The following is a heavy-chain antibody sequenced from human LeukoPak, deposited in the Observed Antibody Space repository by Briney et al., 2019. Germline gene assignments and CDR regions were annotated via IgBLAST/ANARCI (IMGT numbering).Heavy chain of an antibody. Sequence: PGGSLRLSCAASGFTLSNYWMSWIRQVPGKGPEWVANIKQDGSEKYYVDSVKGRFTISRDNAKNTLYLQMDSLRAEDTAVYYCVRDSSLLYWGQGTLVTVSS. D-gene: IGHD6-13*01. V-gene: IGHV3-7*01. J-gene: IGHJ4*02. CDR2: IKQDGSEK. CDR3: VRDSSLLY. CDR1: GFTLSNYW.